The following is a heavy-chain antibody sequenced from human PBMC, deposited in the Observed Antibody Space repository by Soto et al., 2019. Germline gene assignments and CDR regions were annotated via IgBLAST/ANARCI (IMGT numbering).Heavy chain of an antibody. D-gene: IGHD3-10*01. V-gene: IGHV1-46*01. CDR2: INPSGGTT. J-gene: IGHJ4*02. CDR1: GYTFTNYY. CDR3: AREWSGESLRKWAFDY. Sequence: GPSVKVSCKTSGYTFTNYYIHWVRQAPGQGLEWMGIINPSGGTTSYAQKFQGRVTMTKDTSTSTLYMELSSLGSEDTAVYYCAREWSGESLRKWAFDYWGQGTLVTVSS.